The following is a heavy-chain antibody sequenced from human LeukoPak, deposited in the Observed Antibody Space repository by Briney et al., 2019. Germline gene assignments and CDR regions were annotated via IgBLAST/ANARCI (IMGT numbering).Heavy chain of an antibody. CDR2: ISAYNGNT. CDR3: ARVAVGNYYMDV. V-gene: IGHV1-18*01. D-gene: IGHD6-19*01. Sequence: ASVKVSCKASGYTFTSYGISWVRQAPGQGLEWMGWISAYNGNTNYAQKLQGRVTMTEDTSTDTAYMELSSLRSEDTAVYYCARVAVGNYYMDVWGKGTTVTVSS. CDR1: GYTFTSYG. J-gene: IGHJ6*03.